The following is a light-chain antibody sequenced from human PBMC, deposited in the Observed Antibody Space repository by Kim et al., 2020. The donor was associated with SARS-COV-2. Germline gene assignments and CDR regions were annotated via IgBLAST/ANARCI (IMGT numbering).Light chain of an antibody. Sequence: PGERATLSCRASQSVSGSYLAWYQQKPGQAPRLLIYGASSRATGVPDRFSGSGSGTDFTLTITRLEPEDFAVYYCQQYGNSPHTFGQGTKVDIK. V-gene: IGKV3-20*01. CDR3: QQYGNSPHT. CDR2: GAS. J-gene: IGKJ1*01. CDR1: QSVSGSY.